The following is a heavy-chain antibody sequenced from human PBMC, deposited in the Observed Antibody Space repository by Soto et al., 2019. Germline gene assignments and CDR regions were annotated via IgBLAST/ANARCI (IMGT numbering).Heavy chain of an antibody. Sequence: PGGPLRLSCAASGFTFSSYSMNWVRQAPGKGLEWVSSISSSSSYIYYADSVKGRFTISRDNAKNSLYLQMNSLRAEDTAVYYCAREVATISPYFDYWGQGTLVTVSS. V-gene: IGHV3-21*01. CDR3: AREVATISPYFDY. CDR2: ISSSSSYI. J-gene: IGHJ4*02. D-gene: IGHD5-12*01. CDR1: GFTFSSYS.